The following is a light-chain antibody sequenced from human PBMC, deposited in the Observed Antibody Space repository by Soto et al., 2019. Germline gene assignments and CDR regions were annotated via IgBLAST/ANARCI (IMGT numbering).Light chain of an antibody. CDR2: GAS. V-gene: IGKV3-15*01. J-gene: IGKJ4*01. Sequence: EIVMTQSPATLSVSPGERATLSCRASQSVSGNLAWYQQKPGQAPRLLIYGASTRATGIPARFSGSGSGTEFTLTITSLPSEDFAVYYCQQDNDLPPLTFGGGTKVEIK. CDR1: QSVSGN. CDR3: QQDNDLPPLT.